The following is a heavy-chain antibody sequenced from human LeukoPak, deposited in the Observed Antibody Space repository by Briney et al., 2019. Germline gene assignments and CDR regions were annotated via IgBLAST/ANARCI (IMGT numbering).Heavy chain of an antibody. CDR3: ARDYSIVVVPAAMNDWFDP. D-gene: IGHD2-2*01. CDR1: GGTFSSYA. Sequence: SVKVSCKASGGTFSSYAISWVRQAPGQGLEWMGGIIPIFGTANYAQKFQGRVTITADEPTSTAYMELSSLRSEDTAVYYCARDYSIVVVPAAMNDWFDPWGQGTLVTVSS. J-gene: IGHJ5*02. CDR2: IIPIFGTA. V-gene: IGHV1-69*13.